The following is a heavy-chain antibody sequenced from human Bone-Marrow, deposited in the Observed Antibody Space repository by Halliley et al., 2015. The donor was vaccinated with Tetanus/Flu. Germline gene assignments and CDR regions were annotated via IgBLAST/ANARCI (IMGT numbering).Heavy chain of an antibody. J-gene: IGHJ6*02. CDR1: GYSFTSYW. CDR2: IYPGDSDT. CDR3: ARAVGYNSDYYYGMDV. D-gene: IGHD3-22*01. V-gene: IGHV5-51*01. Sequence: QLVQSGAEVKKPGESLKISCKGSGYSFTSYWIGWVRQMPGKGLEWMGIIYPGDSDTRYRPSFQGQVTISADKAISTAYLQWSSLKASDTAMYYCARAVGYNSDYYYGMDVWGQGTTVTVSS.